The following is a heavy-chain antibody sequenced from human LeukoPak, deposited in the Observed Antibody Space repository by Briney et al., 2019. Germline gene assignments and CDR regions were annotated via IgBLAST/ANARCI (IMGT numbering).Heavy chain of an antibody. Sequence: SETLSLTCAVYGGSFSGYYWSWIRQPPGKGLEWIGEINHSGSSNYNPSLKSRVTISVDTSKNQFSLKLSSVTAADTAVYYCARGHYGDSYKWFDPWGQGTLVTVSS. V-gene: IGHV4-34*01. J-gene: IGHJ5*02. CDR3: ARGHYGDSYKWFDP. CDR2: INHSGSS. D-gene: IGHD4-17*01. CDR1: GGSFSGYY.